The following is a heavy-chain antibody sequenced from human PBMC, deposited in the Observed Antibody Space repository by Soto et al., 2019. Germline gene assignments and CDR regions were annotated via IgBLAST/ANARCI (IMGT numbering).Heavy chain of an antibody. Sequence: QVQLQESGPGLVKPSETLSLTCTVSGGSISSYYWSWIRQPPGKGLEWIGYIYYSGSTNYNPSLKSRVTISVDTSKSQFPLKLRSVTAADTAVYYCARAPRENYGYPSYFDYWGQGTLVTVSS. D-gene: IGHD3-10*01. CDR1: GGSISSYY. CDR2: IYYSGST. J-gene: IGHJ4*02. V-gene: IGHV4-59*01. CDR3: ARAPRENYGYPSYFDY.